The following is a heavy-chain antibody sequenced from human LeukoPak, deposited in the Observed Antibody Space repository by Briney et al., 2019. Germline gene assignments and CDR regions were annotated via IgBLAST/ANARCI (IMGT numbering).Heavy chain of an antibody. CDR2: IKPDGSEK. Sequence: GGSLRLSCAASGFTFSNYWMTWVRQAPGKGLEWVANIKPDGSEKYYVDSVKGRFTISRDNTKNSLFLQMNSLRAEDTAVYYCARGRGYADWGQGTLVTVSS. D-gene: IGHD3-22*01. V-gene: IGHV3-7*01. CDR1: GFTFSNYW. J-gene: IGHJ4*02. CDR3: ARGRGYAD.